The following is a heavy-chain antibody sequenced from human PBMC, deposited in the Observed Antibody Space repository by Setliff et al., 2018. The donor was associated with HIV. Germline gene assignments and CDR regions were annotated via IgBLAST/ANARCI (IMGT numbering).Heavy chain of an antibody. V-gene: IGHV3-21*01. J-gene: IGHJ4*02. CDR2: ISSTGTYI. CDR1: GFNFSSHT. D-gene: IGHD6-13*01. Sequence: GGSLRLSCAASGFNFSSHTMNWIRQAPGKGLEWVSSISSTGTYIYYADSVKGRFTISRDNSKNTLYLQMDSLRAEDTAVYYCTKNLYSSRWSPLDYWGQGTLVTVSS. CDR3: TKNLYSSRWSPLDY.